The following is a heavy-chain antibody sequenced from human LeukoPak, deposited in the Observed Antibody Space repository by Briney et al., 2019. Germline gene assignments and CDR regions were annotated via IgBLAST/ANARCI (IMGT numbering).Heavy chain of an antibody. Sequence: SVKVSCKASGGTFSSYAISWVRQAPGQGLEWMGGITPIFGTANYAQKFQGRVTITADESTSTAYMELSSLRSEDTAVYYCARGLTGVVPAALGYWGQGTLVTVSS. CDR3: ARGLTGVVPAALGY. CDR2: ITPIFGTA. V-gene: IGHV1-69*13. CDR1: GGTFSSYA. D-gene: IGHD2-2*01. J-gene: IGHJ4*02.